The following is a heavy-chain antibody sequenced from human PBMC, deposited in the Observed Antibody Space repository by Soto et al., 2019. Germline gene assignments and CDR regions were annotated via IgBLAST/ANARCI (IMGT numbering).Heavy chain of an antibody. Sequence: GGSLRLSCVGSGFTFSSYAMSWVRQAPGKGLEWVSAISGSGGSTYYADSVKGRFTISRDNSKNTLYLQMNSLRAEDTAVYYCANVPAAGFPFDYWGQGTLVTVSS. V-gene: IGHV3-23*01. D-gene: IGHD6-13*01. CDR3: ANVPAAGFPFDY. CDR2: ISGSGGST. CDR1: GFTFSSYA. J-gene: IGHJ4*02.